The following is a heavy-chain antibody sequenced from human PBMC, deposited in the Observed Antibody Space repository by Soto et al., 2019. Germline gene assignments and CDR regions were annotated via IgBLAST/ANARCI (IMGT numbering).Heavy chain of an antibody. D-gene: IGHD2-2*01. CDR2: IDPGDSSA. CDR3: ARRYCSRADCYSDS. Sequence: PGESLKISCHGSGYTFFSFWIVWVRQVPGKGLEWVGRIDPGDSSATYSPTFQGHVTISADRSTRSAYLQWRSLRASDTAIYFCARRYCSRADCYSDSWGQGSLGTV. V-gene: IGHV5-10-1*01. J-gene: IGHJ4*02. CDR1: GYTFFSFW.